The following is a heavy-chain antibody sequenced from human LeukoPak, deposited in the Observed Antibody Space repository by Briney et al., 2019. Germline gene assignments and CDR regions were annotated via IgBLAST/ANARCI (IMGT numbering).Heavy chain of an antibody. CDR3: ASQQLEEGVDY. CDR2: ISAYNGNT. J-gene: IGHJ4*02. Sequence: ASVKVSCKASGYTFTSYGISWVRQAPGQGLEWMGWISAYNGNTNYAQKLQGRVTMTADTSTSTAYMELRSLRSDDTAVYYCASQQLEEGVDYWGQGTLVTVSS. D-gene: IGHD6-13*01. CDR1: GYTFTSYG. V-gene: IGHV1-18*01.